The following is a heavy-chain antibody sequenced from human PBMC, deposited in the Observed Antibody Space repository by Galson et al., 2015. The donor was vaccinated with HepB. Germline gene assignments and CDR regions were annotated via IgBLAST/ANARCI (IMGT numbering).Heavy chain of an antibody. J-gene: IGHJ3*02. CDR1: GGSTSNYY. CDR3: ARLPYSGFDI. CDR2: VHDSGST. V-gene: IGHV4-59*08. D-gene: IGHD2-15*01. Sequence: ETLSLTCTVSGGSTSNYYWSWIRQPPGKGLELIGYVHDSGSTYYNAPLQSRVTISVDTSKNQFSLDLRSVTAADTAMYYCARLPYSGFDIWGRGTMVTVSS.